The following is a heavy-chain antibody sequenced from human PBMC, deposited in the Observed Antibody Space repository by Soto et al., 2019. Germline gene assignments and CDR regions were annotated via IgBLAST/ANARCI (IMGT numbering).Heavy chain of an antibody. CDR2: IYYSGST. Sequence: SETLSLTCTVSGGSISSYYWSWIRQPPGKGLEWIGYIYYSGSTNYNPSLKSRVTISVDTSKNQFSLKLSSVTAADTAVYYCARHSTLWCGEFFSYYYYSGMDVWGQVTTVTVSS. CDR3: ARHSTLWCGEFFSYYYYSGMDV. V-gene: IGHV4-59*08. D-gene: IGHD3-10*01. J-gene: IGHJ6*02. CDR1: GGSISSYY.